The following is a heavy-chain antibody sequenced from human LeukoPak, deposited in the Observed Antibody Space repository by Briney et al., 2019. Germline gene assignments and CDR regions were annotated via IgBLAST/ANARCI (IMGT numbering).Heavy chain of an antibody. J-gene: IGHJ6*02. Sequence: GESLKISCKGSGYSFISYWIAWVRLMPGKGLEWMGIISPVDSDTRSSPSFQGQVSISVDKSINTAYLQWSSLKASDTAMYYCARRVSGGMDVWGQGTPVTVSS. CDR1: GYSFISYW. CDR3: ARRVSGGMDV. V-gene: IGHV5-51*01. CDR2: ISPVDSDT.